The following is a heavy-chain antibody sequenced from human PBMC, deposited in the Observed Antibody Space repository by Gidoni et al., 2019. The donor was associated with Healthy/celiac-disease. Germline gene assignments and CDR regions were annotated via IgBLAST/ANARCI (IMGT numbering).Heavy chain of an antibody. D-gene: IGHD6-13*01. Sequence: QVQLQESGPGLVKPSQTLSLTCTVSGGSISSGSYYWSWIRQPAGKGLEWIGRIYTSGSTNYNPSLKSRVTISVDTSKNQFSLKLSSVTAADTAVYYCARSGSSSPYYYYGMDVWGQGTTVTVSS. J-gene: IGHJ6*02. V-gene: IGHV4-61*02. CDR2: IYTSGST. CDR1: GGSISSGSYY. CDR3: ARSGSSSPYYYYGMDV.